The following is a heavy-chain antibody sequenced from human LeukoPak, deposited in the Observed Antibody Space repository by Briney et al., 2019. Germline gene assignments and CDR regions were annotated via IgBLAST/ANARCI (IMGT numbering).Heavy chain of an antibody. CDR3: AKKGQADDYGKPD. CDR2: ISRGVGST. J-gene: IGHJ4*02. D-gene: IGHD4-17*01. V-gene: IGHV3-23*01. CDR1: GFTFGSYD. Sequence: GGSLRLSCAASGFTFGSYDLSWVRQAPGKGLECVAAISRGVGSTYYADSVKGRFTISRDNSKNTLYLQMNNLRADDTAVYYCAKKGQADDYGKPDWGQGTLVTVSS.